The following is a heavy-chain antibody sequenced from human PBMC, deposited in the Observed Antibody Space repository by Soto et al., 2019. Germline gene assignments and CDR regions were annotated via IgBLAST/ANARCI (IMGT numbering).Heavy chain of an antibody. CDR2: IYHSGSP. Sequence: SETLSLTCAVSGGSISSDNYSWSWIRQAPGKGLEWIGYIYHSGSPYYNPSLMSRVAISVDKSKNQFSLKLTSVTAADSAVYYCVSVNWRREGYYLDYRCQGTLLTVSS. D-gene: IGHD1-1*01. CDR1: GGSISSDNYS. J-gene: IGHJ4*02. CDR3: VSVNWRREGYYLDY. V-gene: IGHV4-30-2*01.